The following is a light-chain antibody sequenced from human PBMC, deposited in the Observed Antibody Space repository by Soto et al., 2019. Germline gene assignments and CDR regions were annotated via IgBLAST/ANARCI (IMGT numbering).Light chain of an antibody. J-gene: IGKJ1*01. CDR2: DAS. CDR3: QQYNSYPWT. CDR1: QSISSW. Sequence: DIQITHSPSTLSASVLNRVTITCRASQSISSWLAWYQQKPGKAPKLLIYDASSLESGVPSRFSGSGSGTEFTLTITSLQPDDFATYYCQQYNSYPWTFGQGTKV. V-gene: IGKV1-5*01.